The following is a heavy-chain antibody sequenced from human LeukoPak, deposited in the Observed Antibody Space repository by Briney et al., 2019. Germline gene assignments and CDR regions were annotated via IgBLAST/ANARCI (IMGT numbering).Heavy chain of an antibody. Sequence: PSETLSLTCTVSGGSISSYYWSWIRQPPGKGLEWIGYIYNSGSTNYNPSLKSRVTISVDTSKNQFSLKLSSVTAADMAVYYCARALYCGGDCLSPNWFDPWGQGTLVTVSS. CDR1: GGSISSYY. CDR3: ARALYCGGDCLSPNWFDP. V-gene: IGHV4-59*01. D-gene: IGHD2-21*02. CDR2: IYNSGST. J-gene: IGHJ5*02.